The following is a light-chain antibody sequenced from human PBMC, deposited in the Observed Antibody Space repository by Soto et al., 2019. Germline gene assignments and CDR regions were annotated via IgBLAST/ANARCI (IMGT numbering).Light chain of an antibody. CDR2: GTS. CDR3: QHYNNWPIT. J-gene: IGKJ5*01. CDR1: QSVASN. V-gene: IGKV3-15*01. Sequence: EIVLRQSRTTLSLAPGERAILSCRASQSVASNLAWYQQKPGQAPRLLIYGTSTRATGVPARFSGSGSGTDFTLTISSLQAADFAVYHCQHYNNWPITFGQGTRLEIK.